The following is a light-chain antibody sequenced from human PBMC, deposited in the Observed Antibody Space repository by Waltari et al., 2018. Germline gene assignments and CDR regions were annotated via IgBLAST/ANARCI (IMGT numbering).Light chain of an antibody. CDR2: KAS. Sequence: DIQMTQSPSTLSASVGDRVTITCRASQSISSWLAWYQQKQGKAPKLLIYKASSLESGVPSRFSGSGSGTEFTLTISSLQPDDFATYYCQQYNSAPWTFGQGTKVEIK. CDR1: QSISSW. CDR3: QQYNSAPWT. V-gene: IGKV1-5*03. J-gene: IGKJ1*01.